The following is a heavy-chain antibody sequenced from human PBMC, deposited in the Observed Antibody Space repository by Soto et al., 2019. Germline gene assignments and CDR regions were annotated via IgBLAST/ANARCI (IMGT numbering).Heavy chain of an antibody. Sequence: QVHLVQSGAEVKKPGSSVKVSCKVSGGTFNTDAISWVLQAPGQGLEWTGGIIPVFRAPDYAQKFHGRCTINADEYGRTVYMEQNGLRSADTAVYYCAGDKDRPQLGGNYYYITDVWGQGTSVTVSS. CDR2: IIPVFRAP. J-gene: IGHJ6*02. CDR1: GGTFNTDA. CDR3: AGDKDRPQLGGNYYYITDV. V-gene: IGHV1-69*12. D-gene: IGHD3-3*02.